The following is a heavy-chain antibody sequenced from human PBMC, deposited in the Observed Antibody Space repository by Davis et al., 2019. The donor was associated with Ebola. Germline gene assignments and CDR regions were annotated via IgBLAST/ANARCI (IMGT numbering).Heavy chain of an antibody. CDR3: ARGDSYYDPTGFYAGPEAPDH. V-gene: IGHV4-30-4*07. J-gene: IGHJ4*02. CDR2: YYYTGNT. Sequence: MPSETLSLTCDVSGGFVSSGGYSWSWIRQPPGKGLEWISYYYYTGNTYYNPSLKTRVTISIDTSKNQFSLKLTSVTAADTAVYYCARGDSYYDPTGFYAGPEAPDHWGQGTLVSVSS. D-gene: IGHD3-16*01. CDR1: GGFVSSGGYS.